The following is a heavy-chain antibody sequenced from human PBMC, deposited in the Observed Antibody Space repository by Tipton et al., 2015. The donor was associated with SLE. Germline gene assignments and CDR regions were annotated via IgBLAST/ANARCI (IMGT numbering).Heavy chain of an antibody. J-gene: IGHJ4*02. CDR1: GGSISSGSYY. D-gene: IGHD3-10*01. V-gene: IGHV4-61*02. CDR3: ARAGEGVFDY. CDR2: IYTSGST. Sequence: TLSLTCTVSGGSISSGSYYWSWIRQPAGKGLEWMGRIYTSGSTNYNPSLKSRVTISVDTSKNQFSLKLSSVTAADTAVYYCARAGEGVFDYWGQGTLVTVSS.